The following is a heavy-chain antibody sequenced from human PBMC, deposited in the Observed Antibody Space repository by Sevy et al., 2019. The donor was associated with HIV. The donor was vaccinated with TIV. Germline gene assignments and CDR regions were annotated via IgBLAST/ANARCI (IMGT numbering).Heavy chain of an antibody. CDR1: GGSISSYY. Sequence: SETLSLTCTVSGGSISSYYWSWIRQPPGKGLEWIGYIYYSGSTNYNPSLKSRVTIPVDTSKNQFSLKLSSVTAADTAVYYCARGVEGVPYYDFWSGYYTYYYYGMDVWGQGTTVTVSS. V-gene: IGHV4-59*01. D-gene: IGHD3-3*01. CDR3: ARGVEGVPYYDFWSGYYTYYYYGMDV. CDR2: IYYSGST. J-gene: IGHJ6*02.